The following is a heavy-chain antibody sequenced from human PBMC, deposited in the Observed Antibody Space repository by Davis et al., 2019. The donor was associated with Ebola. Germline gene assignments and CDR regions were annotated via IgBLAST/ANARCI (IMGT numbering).Heavy chain of an antibody. V-gene: IGHV3-23*01. D-gene: IGHD6-19*01. CDR3: AKLKDRRQWLGPLVH. Sequence: PGGSLRLSCAASGLTFSSYAMSWVRQAPGKGLEWVSAISINGDSTYYANSVKGRFTISRDNSRNTIYLQMNSLRAEDTAVYYCAKLKDRRQWLGPLVHWGKGTLVTVSS. CDR1: GLTFSSYA. J-gene: IGHJ1*01. CDR2: ISINGDST.